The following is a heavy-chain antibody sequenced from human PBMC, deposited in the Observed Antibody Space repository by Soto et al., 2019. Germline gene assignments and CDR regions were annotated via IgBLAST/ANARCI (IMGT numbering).Heavy chain of an antibody. V-gene: IGHV4-59*01. J-gene: IGHJ4*02. D-gene: IGHD2-2*01. CDR1: GGSISNYY. CDR2: IYYSGST. Sequence: QVQLQESGPRLVKPSETLSLTCIVSGGSISNYYWSWIRQPPGKGLEWIGYIYYSGSTNYNPSLQSRGTISGDTCKNQFSLKLSSVTAADTAVYYCARAVLPATAPFDYWGQGTLVTVSS. CDR3: ARAVLPATAPFDY.